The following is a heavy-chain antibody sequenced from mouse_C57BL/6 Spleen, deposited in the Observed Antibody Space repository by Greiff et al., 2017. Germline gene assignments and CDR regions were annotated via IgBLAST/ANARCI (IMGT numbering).Heavy chain of an antibody. CDR3: ARILWDVDLDY. J-gene: IGHJ2*01. CDR2: INPGSGYT. V-gene: IGHV1-7*01. Sequence: QVHVKQSGAELAKPGASVKLSCKASGYTFTSYWMHWVKQRPGQGLEWIGCINPGSGYTKYNQKFKGKATLTADKSSSTAYMQLSSHTYADSAVYDCARILWDVDLDYWGQGTTLTVSS. D-gene: IGHD4-1*01. CDR1: GYTFTSYW.